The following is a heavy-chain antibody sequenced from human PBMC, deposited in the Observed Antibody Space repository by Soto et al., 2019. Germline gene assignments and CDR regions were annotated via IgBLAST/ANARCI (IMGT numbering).Heavy chain of an antibody. CDR1: GFTFSDYY. CDR3: VRADPGIAVAGILDY. J-gene: IGHJ4*02. Sequence: GGSLRLSCAASGFTFSDYYMSWIRQAPGKGLEWVSYISSSGSTIYYADSVKGRCTISRDIAKNSLDLQMNSLRAEDTAVDYCVRADPGIAVAGILDYWGQGTLVTVSS. V-gene: IGHV3-11*01. CDR2: ISSSGSTI. D-gene: IGHD6-19*01.